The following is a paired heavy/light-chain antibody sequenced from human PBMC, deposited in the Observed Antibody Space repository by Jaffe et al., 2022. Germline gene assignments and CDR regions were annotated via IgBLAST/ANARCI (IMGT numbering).Heavy chain of an antibody. J-gene: IGHJ4*02. Sequence: EVQLVESGGGLVQPGRSLRLSCTASGFTFGDYAMSWFRQAPGKGLEWVGFIRSKAYGGTTEYAASVKGRFTISRDDSKSIAYLQMNSLKTEDTAVYYCTRLALVMRYYDILTGNPPTPYWGQGTLVTVSS. CDR3: TRLALVMRYYDILTGNPPTPY. CDR2: IRSKAYGGTT. V-gene: IGHV3-49*03. CDR1: GFTFGDYA. D-gene: IGHD3-9*01.
Light chain of an antibody. CDR2: WAS. V-gene: IGKV4-1*01. Sequence: DIVMTQSPDSLAVSLGERATINCKSSQSVLYSSNNKNYLAWYQQKPGQPPKLLIYWASTRESGVPDRFSGSGSGTDFTLTISSLQAEDVAVYYCQQYYSTPLTFGQGTKLEIK. CDR3: QQYYSTPLT. J-gene: IGKJ2*01. CDR1: QSVLYSSNNKNY.